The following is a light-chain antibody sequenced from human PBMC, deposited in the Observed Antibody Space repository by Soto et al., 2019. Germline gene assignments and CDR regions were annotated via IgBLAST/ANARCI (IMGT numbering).Light chain of an antibody. V-gene: IGLV1-47*01. CDR3: AAWDDRLNGVV. J-gene: IGLJ2*01. Sequence: QSVLTQPPSASGTAGQGVTISCSGSSSNIGSNYVSWYKHLPGTAPQLLIYRNSLRSSGVPGRVSGSKSGTSASLAISGLRPEDETDYYCAAWDDRLNGVVFGGGTKLTVL. CDR2: RNS. CDR1: SSNIGSNY.